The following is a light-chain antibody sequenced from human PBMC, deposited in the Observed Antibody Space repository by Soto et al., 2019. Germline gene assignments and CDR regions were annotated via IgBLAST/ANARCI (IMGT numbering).Light chain of an antibody. J-gene: IGLJ1*01. V-gene: IGLV2-8*01. CDR2: EVS. CDR3: SSYAGGNNWAV. CDR1: SSDVGGYNY. Sequence: QSALTQPPSASGSPGQSVTISCTGTSSDVGGYNYVSWYQQHPGKAPKLMIYEVSKRPSGVPDRFSGSKSGNTASLTVSGLQAEDESDYYFSSYAGGNNWAVFGTGTKLTVL.